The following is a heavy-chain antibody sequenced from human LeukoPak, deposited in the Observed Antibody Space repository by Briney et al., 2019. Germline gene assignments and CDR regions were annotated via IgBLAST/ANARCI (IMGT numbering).Heavy chain of an antibody. CDR3: ARARIVVVVAATQGYFDL. J-gene: IGHJ2*01. CDR1: GGTFSSYT. CDR2: IIPILGIA. D-gene: IGHD2-15*01. V-gene: IGHV1-69*02. Sequence: ASVKVSCKASGGTFSSYTISWVRQAPGQGLEWMGRIIPILGIANYAQKFQGRVTITADKSTSTAYMELSSLRSEDTAVYYCARARIVVVVAATQGYFDLWGRGTLVTVSS.